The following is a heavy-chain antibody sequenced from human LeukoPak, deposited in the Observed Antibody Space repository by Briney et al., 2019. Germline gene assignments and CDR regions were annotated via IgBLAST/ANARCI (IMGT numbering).Heavy chain of an antibody. CDR1: GGSISSYY. CDR2: IYYSGST. V-gene: IGHV4-59*01. CDR3: ATSFNWGYYFDY. J-gene: IGHJ4*02. D-gene: IGHD7-27*01. Sequence: SETLSLTCTVSGGSISSYYWSWIRQPPGKGLEWIGYIYYSGSTIYNPSLKSRVTISVDTSKNQFSLKLSSVTAADTAVYYCATSFNWGYYFDYWGQGTLVTVSS.